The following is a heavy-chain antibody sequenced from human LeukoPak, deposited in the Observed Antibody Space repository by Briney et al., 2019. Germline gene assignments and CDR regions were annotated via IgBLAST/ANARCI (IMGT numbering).Heavy chain of an antibody. CDR1: GGSISSYY. CDR2: IYTSGST. D-gene: IGHD1-26*01. Sequence: SETLSLTCTVSGGSISSYYWSWIRQPAGKGLEWIGRIYTSGSTNYNPSLKSRVTISVDTSKNQFSLKLSSVTAADTAVYYCAREVGATQYYYYMDVWGKGTTVTVSS. V-gene: IGHV4-4*07. J-gene: IGHJ6*03. CDR3: AREVGATQYYYYMDV.